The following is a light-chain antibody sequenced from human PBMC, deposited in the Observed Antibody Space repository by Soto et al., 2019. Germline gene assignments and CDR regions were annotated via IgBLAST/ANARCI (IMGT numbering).Light chain of an antibody. V-gene: IGLV1-44*01. CDR1: SSNIGSNT. CDR3: AAWDGGLNGWV. CDR2: SNV. J-gene: IGLJ3*02. Sequence: QSVLTQAPSVSGTPGQRVTISCSGSSSNIGSNTVSWYQQVPGTAPKVLIYSNVQRPSGVPDRFSGSKSGTSASLAIGGLQSEDEADYYCAAWDGGLNGWVFGGGTKLTVL.